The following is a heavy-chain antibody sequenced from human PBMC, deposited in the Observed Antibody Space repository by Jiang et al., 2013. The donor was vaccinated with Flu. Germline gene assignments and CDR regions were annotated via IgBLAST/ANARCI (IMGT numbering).Heavy chain of an antibody. V-gene: IGHV3-30-3*01. D-gene: IGHD2-21*02. Sequence: PGRSLRLSCAASGFTFSRYAVHWVRQAPGKGLEWVAVISYDGINKYYADSVKGRFTISRDNSKNTLYLQMNSLRPEDTSVYYCATIGDSDNFDYWGQGTRVTVSS. J-gene: IGHJ4*02. CDR1: GFTFSRYA. CDR3: ATIGDSDNFDY. CDR2: ISYDGINK.